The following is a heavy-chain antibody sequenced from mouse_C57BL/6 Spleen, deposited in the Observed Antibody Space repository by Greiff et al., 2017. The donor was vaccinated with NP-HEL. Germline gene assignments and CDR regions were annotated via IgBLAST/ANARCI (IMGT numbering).Heavy chain of an antibody. J-gene: IGHJ4*01. CDR3: ARDVRGAMDY. CDR2: IYPGDGDT. V-gene: IGHV1-82*01. Sequence: VQRVESGPELVKPGASVKISCKASGYAFSSSWMNWVKQRPGKGLEWIGRIYPGDGDTNYNGKFKGKATLTADKSSSTAYMQLSSLTSEDSAVYFCARDVRGAMDYWGQGTSVTVSS. CDR1: GYAFSSSW.